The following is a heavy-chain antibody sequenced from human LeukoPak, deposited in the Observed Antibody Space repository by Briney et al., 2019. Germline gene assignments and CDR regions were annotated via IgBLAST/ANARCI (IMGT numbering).Heavy chain of an antibody. CDR1: GGTFSSYA. V-gene: IGHV1-69*13. CDR3: ATKRGRDGYIPYYYGMDV. Sequence: ASVKVSCKASGGTFSSYAISWVRQAPGQGLEWMGGIIPIFGTANYAQKFQGRVTITADESTSTAYMELSSPRSEDTAVCYCATKRGRDGYIPYYYGMDVWGQGTTVTVSS. J-gene: IGHJ6*02. D-gene: IGHD5-24*01. CDR2: IIPIFGTA.